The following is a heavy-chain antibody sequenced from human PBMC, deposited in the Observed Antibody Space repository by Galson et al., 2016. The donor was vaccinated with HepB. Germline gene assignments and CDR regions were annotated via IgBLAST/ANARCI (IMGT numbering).Heavy chain of an antibody. Sequence: SLRLSCAASGFIFTNYGMHWVRQAPGKGLEWVAVISYDGGNKYYADSVKGRFTISRDNSKNTVYLYMNSLRAEDTAVFYCARDPGRDDGMDVWGQGTTVTVSS. J-gene: IGHJ6*02. D-gene: IGHD3-10*01. CDR1: GFIFTNYG. V-gene: IGHV3-30*03. CDR2: ISYDGGNK. CDR3: ARDPGRDDGMDV.